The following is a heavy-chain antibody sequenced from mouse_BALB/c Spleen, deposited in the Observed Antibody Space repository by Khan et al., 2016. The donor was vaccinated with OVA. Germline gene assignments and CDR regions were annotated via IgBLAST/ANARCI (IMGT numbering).Heavy chain of an antibody. CDR3: ARVGYNGTMDC. CDR2: INTYTGEP. CDR1: GFTFTKYG. V-gene: IGHV9-3-1*01. D-gene: IGHD2-14*01. Sequence: QVQLKQSGPELKKPGETVQISCKASGFTFTKYGMNWVKQAPGKGLKWMGWINTYTGEPTFADDFKGRFALSLETSASTAYLQINSLKNEDTATYFCARVGYNGTMDCWGQGTSVTVSS. J-gene: IGHJ4*01.